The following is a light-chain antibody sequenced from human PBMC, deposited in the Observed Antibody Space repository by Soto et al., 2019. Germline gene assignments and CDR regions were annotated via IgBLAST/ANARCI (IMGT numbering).Light chain of an antibody. CDR3: SSYTSDV. V-gene: IGLV2-14*01. CDR2: EVS. Sequence: QCSLTQPVCVSGSPGQSIPISCSGTSSDVGTYKYVSWYQQQPGKAPKLLIYEVSNRPSEVSNRFSGSKSGNTASLTISGLQAEDEADYYCSSYTSDVFGSGTKVTVL. J-gene: IGLJ1*01. CDR1: SSDVGTYKY.